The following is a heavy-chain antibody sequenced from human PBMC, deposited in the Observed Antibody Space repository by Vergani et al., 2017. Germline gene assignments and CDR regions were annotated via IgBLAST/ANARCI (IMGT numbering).Heavy chain of an antibody. CDR2: IIPIFGTA. V-gene: IGHV1-69*01. CDR3: ARAPYYDSSGYFKDFDY. Sequence: QVQLVQSGAEVKKPGSSVKVSCKASGGTFSSYAISWVRQAPGQGLEWMGGIIPIFGTANYAQTFQGRVTITADESTSTAYMELSSLRSEDTAVYYCARAPYYDSSGYFKDFDYWGQGTLVTVSS. D-gene: IGHD3-22*01. CDR1: GGTFSSYA. J-gene: IGHJ4*02.